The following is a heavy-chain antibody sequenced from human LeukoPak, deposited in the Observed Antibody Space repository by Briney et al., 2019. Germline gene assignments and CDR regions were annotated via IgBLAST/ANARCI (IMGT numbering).Heavy chain of an antibody. D-gene: IGHD3-10*01. CDR1: GFTFSSYA. V-gene: IGHV3-30*14. CDR2: IFPSGGEI. Sequence: GGSLRLSCAASGFTFSSYAMHWVRQAPGKGLEWVSSIFPSGGEIHYADSVRGRFTISRDHSKNTLYLQMNSLRAEDTAVYYCGRGIIRGVSAPDYWGQGTLVTVSS. J-gene: IGHJ4*02. CDR3: GRGIIRGVSAPDY.